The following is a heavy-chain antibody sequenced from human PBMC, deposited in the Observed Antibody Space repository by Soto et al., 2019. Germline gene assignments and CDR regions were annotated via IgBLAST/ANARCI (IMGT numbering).Heavy chain of an antibody. D-gene: IGHD1-26*01. Sequence: EVQLVESGGGLVQPGGSLRLSCVDSGFTFSHYSMNWVRQAPGKGLEWVSYISSSSRNIYYAHSVKGRFTIFRDNAKNSLYLQMNSLRAEDTAVYYCARGVPGTSAVDIWGQGTTVTVSS. CDR1: GFTFSHYS. CDR3: ARGVPGTSAVDI. J-gene: IGHJ6*02. CDR2: ISSSSRNI. V-gene: IGHV3-48*01.